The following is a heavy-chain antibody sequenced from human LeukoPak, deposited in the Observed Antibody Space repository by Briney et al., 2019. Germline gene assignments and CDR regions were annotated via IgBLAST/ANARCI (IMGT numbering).Heavy chain of an antibody. Sequence: SETLSLTCAVSGSSISSGYFWGWIRQPPGKGLECIGSIYHRGTTHYNPSLKSRVTMSVDTAKNQFSLTLSSVTAADTATYYCARPLSYSTSSLWGYWGQGTVVAVSS. CDR2: IYHRGTT. D-gene: IGHD6-6*01. CDR3: ARPLSYSTSSLWGY. J-gene: IGHJ4*02. CDR1: GSSISSGYF. V-gene: IGHV4-38-2*01.